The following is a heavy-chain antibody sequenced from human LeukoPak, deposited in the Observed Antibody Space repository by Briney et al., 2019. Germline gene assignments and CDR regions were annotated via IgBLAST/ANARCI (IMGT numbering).Heavy chain of an antibody. CDR2: INHSGST. D-gene: IGHD2-2*01. J-gene: IGHJ6*02. CDR3: ARGPPAKPGTGYYYGMDV. CDR1: GGSFSGYY. V-gene: IGHV4-34*01. Sequence: SETLSLTCAVYGGSFSGYYWSWIRQPPGKGLEWIGEINHSGSTHYNPSLKSRVTISVDMSKNQFSLKLSSVTAADTAVYYCARGPPAKPGTGYYYGMDVWGQGTTVTVSS.